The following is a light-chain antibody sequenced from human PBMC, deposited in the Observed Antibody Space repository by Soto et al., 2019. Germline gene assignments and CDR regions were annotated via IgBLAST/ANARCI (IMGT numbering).Light chain of an antibody. CDR3: SSYTSSSTGV. J-gene: IGLJ3*02. V-gene: IGLV2-14*01. Sequence: QSALTQPASVSGSPGQSITISCTGTSSDVGGGYNYVSWYQQHPGKAPKLMIYEVSNRPSGVSNRFSGSKSGNTASLTISGLQAEDEADYYCSSYTSSSTGVFGGGTKLTVL. CDR1: SSDVGGGYNY. CDR2: EVS.